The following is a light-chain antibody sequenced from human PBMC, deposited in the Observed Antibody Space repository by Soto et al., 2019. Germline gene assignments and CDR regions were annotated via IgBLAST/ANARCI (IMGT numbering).Light chain of an antibody. CDR2: EVS. J-gene: IGLJ3*02. V-gene: IGLV2-14*01. CDR3: SSYSITSTPWV. CDR1: SRDVGTYNF. Sequence: QSALTQPASVSGSPGQSITISCTGTSRDVGTYNFVSWYQQHPGKAPKLMIYEVSSRPSGVSNRFSGSKSGNTASLTISGLQAEDEADYYCSSYSITSTPWVFGGGTKLTVL.